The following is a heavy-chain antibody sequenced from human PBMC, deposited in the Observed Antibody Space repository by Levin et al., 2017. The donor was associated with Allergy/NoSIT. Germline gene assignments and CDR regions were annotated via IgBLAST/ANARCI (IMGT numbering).Heavy chain of an antibody. CDR2: IVVGSGNT. CDR3: AARFQLEMEV. CDR1: GFTFSNSA. Sequence: GASVKVSCKASGFTFSNSAVQWVRQARGQRLEWIGWIVVGSGNTNYAKKFQERVTITRDISTSTAYLELSSLRSEDMAVYYCAARFQLEMEVWGKGTTVVVTA. J-gene: IGHJ6*04. D-gene: IGHD2-2*01. V-gene: IGHV1-58*01.